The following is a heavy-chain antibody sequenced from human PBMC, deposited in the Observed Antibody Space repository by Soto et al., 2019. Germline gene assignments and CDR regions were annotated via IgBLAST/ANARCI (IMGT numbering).Heavy chain of an antibody. J-gene: IGHJ5*02. V-gene: IGHV4-31*03. Sequence: SETLSLTCTVSGGSISSGGYYWSWIRQHPGKGLEWIGYIYYSGSTYYNPSLKSRVTISVDTSKNQFSLKLSSVTAADTAVYYCAREGAADGTNWFDPWGQGTLVTVSS. CDR2: IYYSGST. D-gene: IGHD6-13*01. CDR1: GGSISSGGYY. CDR3: AREGAADGTNWFDP.